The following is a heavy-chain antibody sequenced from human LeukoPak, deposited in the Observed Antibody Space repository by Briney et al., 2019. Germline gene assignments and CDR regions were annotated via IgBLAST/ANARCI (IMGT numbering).Heavy chain of an antibody. CDR2: IYYSGST. Sequence: PSETLSLTCTVSGGSISSGGYYWSWIRQHPGTGLEWIGYIYYSGSTYYNPPLKSRVTISVDTSKNQFSLKLSSVTAADTAVYYCARYDYGDYSWNFDYWGQGTLVTVS. CDR3: ARYDYGDYSWNFDY. D-gene: IGHD4-17*01. J-gene: IGHJ4*02. CDR1: GGSISSGGYY. V-gene: IGHV4-31*03.